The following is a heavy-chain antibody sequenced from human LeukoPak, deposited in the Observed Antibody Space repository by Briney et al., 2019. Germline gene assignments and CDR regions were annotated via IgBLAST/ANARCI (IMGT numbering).Heavy chain of an antibody. J-gene: IGHJ2*01. CDR3: ARGPRKVPAGYFDL. Sequence: PSETLSLTCAVYGGSFSGYYWSWIRQPPGKGLEWIGEINHSGSTNYNPSLKSRVTISVDTSKNQFSLKLSSVTAADTAVYYCARGPRKVPAGYFDLWGRGTLVTVSS. V-gene: IGHV4-34*01. CDR2: INHSGST. CDR1: GGSFSGYY. D-gene: IGHD2-2*01.